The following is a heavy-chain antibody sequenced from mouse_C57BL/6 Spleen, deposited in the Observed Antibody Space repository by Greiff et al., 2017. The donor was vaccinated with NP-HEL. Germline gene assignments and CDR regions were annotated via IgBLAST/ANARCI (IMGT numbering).Heavy chain of an antibody. CDR2: IHPNSGST. Sequence: QVQLQQSGAELVKPGASVKLSCKASGYTFTSYWMHWVKQRPGQGLEWIGMIHPNSGSTNYNEKFKSKATLTVDKSSSTAYMQLSSLTSEDSAVYYCARGTYYDYDDYWGQGTTLTVSS. D-gene: IGHD2-4*01. CDR3: ARGTYYDYDDY. J-gene: IGHJ2*01. CDR1: GYTFTSYW. V-gene: IGHV1-64*01.